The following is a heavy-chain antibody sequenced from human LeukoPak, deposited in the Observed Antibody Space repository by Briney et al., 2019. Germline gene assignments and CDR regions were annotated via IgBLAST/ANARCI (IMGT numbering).Heavy chain of an antibody. Sequence: GGSLRLSCAASGFTFSTYAMSWVRQAPGKGLEWVSAISGSGGTTYYADSVKGRFTISRDNSKNTLYLQMNSLRAEDTAVYYCAKIAAVAASPYYYGMDVWGQGTTVTVSS. D-gene: IGHD6-19*01. J-gene: IGHJ6*02. V-gene: IGHV3-23*01. CDR2: ISGSGGTT. CDR3: AKIAAVAASPYYYGMDV. CDR1: GFTFSTYA.